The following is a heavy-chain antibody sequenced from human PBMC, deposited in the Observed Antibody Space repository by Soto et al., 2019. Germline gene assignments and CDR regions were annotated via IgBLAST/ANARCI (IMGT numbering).Heavy chain of an antibody. Sequence: QVQLVQSGAEVKKPGSSVKVSCKASGGTFSSYAISWVRQAPGQGLEWMGGIIPIFGTANYAQKFQGRVTITADESTSTAYMELSSLRSEDTAVYYCARGGYCSSTSCRIAGWFYPWCQGTLVTVSS. J-gene: IGHJ5*02. CDR3: ARGGYCSSTSCRIAGWFYP. D-gene: IGHD2-2*01. V-gene: IGHV1-69*01. CDR2: IIPIFGTA. CDR1: GGTFSSYA.